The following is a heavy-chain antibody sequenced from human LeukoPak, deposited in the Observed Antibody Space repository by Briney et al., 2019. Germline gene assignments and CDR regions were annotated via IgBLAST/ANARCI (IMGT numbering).Heavy chain of an antibody. CDR2: MNPNSGNT. Sequence: ASVKVSCKASGYTFTSYDINWVRQATGQGLEWMGWMNPNSGNTGYAQKFQGRVTMTRNTSISTAYMELSSLRSEDTAVYYCARRKSYCGGDCYDAFDIWGQGTMVTVSS. D-gene: IGHD2-21*01. CDR1: GYTFTSYD. J-gene: IGHJ3*02. CDR3: ARRKSYCGGDCYDAFDI. V-gene: IGHV1-8*01.